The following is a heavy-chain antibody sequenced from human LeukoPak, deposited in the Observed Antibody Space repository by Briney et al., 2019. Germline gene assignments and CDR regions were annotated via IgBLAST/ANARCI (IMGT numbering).Heavy chain of an antibody. CDR3: ARDTGLLWFGVDY. Sequence: PSETLSLTCTVSGGSISSGDYYWSWIRQPPGKGLEWIGYIYYSGSTYYNPSLKSRVTISVDTSKNQFSLKLSSVTAADTAVYYCARDTGLLWFGVDYWGQGTLVTVSS. CDR2: IYYSGST. CDR1: GGSISSGDYY. J-gene: IGHJ4*02. D-gene: IGHD3-10*01. V-gene: IGHV4-30-4*01.